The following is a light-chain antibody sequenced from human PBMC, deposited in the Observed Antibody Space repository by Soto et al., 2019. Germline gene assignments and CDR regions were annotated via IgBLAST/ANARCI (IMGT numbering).Light chain of an antibody. CDR2: GAS. Sequence: EIVLTQSPGTLSLSPGERATLSCRASQSVSSSYLAWYQQRPGQAPRLLIYGASSRATGIPDRFSGSGSGTDFTLTINRLDPEDFAVYFCHQYGSSPATFGQGTKVEIK. V-gene: IGKV3-20*01. CDR3: HQYGSSPAT. CDR1: QSVSSSY. J-gene: IGKJ1*01.